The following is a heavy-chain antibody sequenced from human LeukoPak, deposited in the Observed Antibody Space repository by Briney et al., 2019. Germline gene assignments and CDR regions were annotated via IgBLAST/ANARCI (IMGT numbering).Heavy chain of an antibody. J-gene: IGHJ4*02. CDR3: AREDNGDHALGDY. Sequence: SETLSLTCAVSGGSISSGGYSWSWIRQPPGKGLEWIGYIYYSGSTYYNPSLKSRVTISVETSKNQFSLKLSSVTAADTAVYYCAREDNGDHALGDYWGQGTLVTVSS. CDR2: IYYSGST. CDR1: GGSISSGGYS. V-gene: IGHV4-30-4*07. D-gene: IGHD4/OR15-4a*01.